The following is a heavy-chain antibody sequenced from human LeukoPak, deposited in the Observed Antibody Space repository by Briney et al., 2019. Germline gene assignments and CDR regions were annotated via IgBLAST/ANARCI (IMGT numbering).Heavy chain of an antibody. J-gene: IGHJ4*02. D-gene: IGHD3-3*01. V-gene: IGHV3-49*04. CDR1: GFTFGDYA. CDR3: TRATRIPIFGVQYYFDY. CDR2: IRSKSYGGTT. Sequence: GRSLRLSCSTSGFTFGDYAMTWVRQAPGKGLEWVSFIRSKSYGGTTEYAASVQGRFTISRDDSKSVAYLQMDSLKTEDTAVYYCTRATRIPIFGVQYYFDYWGRGTLVTVSS.